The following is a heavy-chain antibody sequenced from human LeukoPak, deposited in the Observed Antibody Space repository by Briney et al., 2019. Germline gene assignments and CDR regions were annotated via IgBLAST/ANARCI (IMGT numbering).Heavy chain of an antibody. CDR1: GFTFSSYA. J-gene: IGHJ4*02. D-gene: IGHD5-18*01. Sequence: GGSLRLSCAASGFTFSSYAMHWVRQAPGKGLEWVAVISYDGSNKYYADSVKGPFTISRDNSKNTMYLQMSRLRAEDTAVYYCARDVDTAMVTLISWGQGTLVTVSS. V-gene: IGHV3-30-3*01. CDR2: ISYDGSNK. CDR3: ARDVDTAMVTLIS.